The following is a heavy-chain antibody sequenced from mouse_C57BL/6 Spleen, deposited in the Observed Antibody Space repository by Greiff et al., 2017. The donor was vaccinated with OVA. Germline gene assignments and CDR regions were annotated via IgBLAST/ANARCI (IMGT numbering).Heavy chain of an antibody. D-gene: IGHD2-5*01. Sequence: VQLQQSGAELARPGASVKMSCKASGYTFTSYTMHWVKQRPGQGLEWIGYINPSSGYTKYNQKFKDKATLTADTSSSTAYMQLSSLTSEDSAVDYCARGEACCSNYEYFDVWGTGTTVTVSS. CDR2: INPSSGYT. J-gene: IGHJ1*03. V-gene: IGHV1-4*01. CDR1: GYTFTSYT. CDR3: ARGEACCSNYEYFDV.